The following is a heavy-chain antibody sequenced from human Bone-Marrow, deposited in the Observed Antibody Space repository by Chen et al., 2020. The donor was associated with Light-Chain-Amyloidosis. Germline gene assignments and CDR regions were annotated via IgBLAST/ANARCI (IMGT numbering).Heavy chain of an antibody. Sequence: EVQLEQSGPEVKKPGESLKISCKGSGYTFPNYWIGWVRQMPGKGLAWKGVIYPDDSDTRYSPSFEGQVTISADKSITTAYLQWRSLKASDTAMYYYARRRDGYNFDYWGQGTLVTVS. CDR2: IYPDDSDT. CDR1: GYTFPNYW. J-gene: IGHJ4*02. CDR3: ARRRDGYNFDY. V-gene: IGHV5-51*01. D-gene: IGHD5-12*01.